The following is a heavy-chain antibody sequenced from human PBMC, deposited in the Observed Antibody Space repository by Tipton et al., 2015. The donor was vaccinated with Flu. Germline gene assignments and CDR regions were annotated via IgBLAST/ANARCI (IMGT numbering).Heavy chain of an antibody. Sequence: GSLRLSCAASGLTFSIYAMHWVRQAPGKRLEYVAGISSSSGATSYYTNSVKGRFTISRDNSKNTLYLHMGSLTAEDMGLYYCARSDVFDTNTFDYWGRGTLVTVSS. J-gene: IGHJ4*02. CDR3: ARSDVFDTNTFDY. CDR2: ISSSSGATS. CDR1: GLTFSIYA. V-gene: IGHV3-64*01. D-gene: IGHD2-8*01.